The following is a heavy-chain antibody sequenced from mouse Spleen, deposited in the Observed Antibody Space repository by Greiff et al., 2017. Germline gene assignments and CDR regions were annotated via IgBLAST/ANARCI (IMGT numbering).Heavy chain of an antibody. V-gene: IGHV1-15*01. Sequence: VQLQQSGAELVRPGASVTLSCKASGYTFTDYEMHWVKQTPVHGLEWIGAIDPETGGTAYNQKFKGKAILTADKSSSTAYMELRSLTSEDSAVYYCTRGDYGSSYRFDYWGQGTTLTVSS. CDR1: GYTFTDYE. CDR3: TRGDYGSSYRFDY. D-gene: IGHD1-1*01. J-gene: IGHJ2*01. CDR2: IDPETGGT.